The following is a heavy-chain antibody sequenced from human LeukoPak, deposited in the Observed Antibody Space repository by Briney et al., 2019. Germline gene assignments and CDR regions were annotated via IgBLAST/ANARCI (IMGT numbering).Heavy chain of an antibody. V-gene: IGHV3-15*01. CDR1: GFTFSNAR. CDR2: IKSKTGGGAT. D-gene: IGHD3-10*01. Sequence: GESLTLFCAASGFTFSNARMRWVRQATGKGLEWLGRIKSKTGGGATDYAAPVKGRFTISRDDSKNTLYLQMNSLKTEDTAVYYCTTHLRWSYYSSFDYWGQGTLVTVSS. CDR3: TTHLRWSYYSSFDY. J-gene: IGHJ4*02.